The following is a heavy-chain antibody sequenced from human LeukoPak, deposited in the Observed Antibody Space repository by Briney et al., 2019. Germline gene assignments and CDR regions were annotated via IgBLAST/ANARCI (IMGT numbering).Heavy chain of an antibody. CDR2: INHSGST. CDR3: ARVGSYGGNSHYFDY. D-gene: IGHD4-23*01. Sequence: SETLSLTCAVYGGSFSGYYWSWIRQPPGKGLEWIGEINHSGSTNYNPSLKSRVTISVDTSTNQFSLKLSSVTAADTAVYYCARVGSYGGNSHYFDYWGQGTLVTVSS. J-gene: IGHJ4*02. V-gene: IGHV4-34*01. CDR1: GGSFSGYY.